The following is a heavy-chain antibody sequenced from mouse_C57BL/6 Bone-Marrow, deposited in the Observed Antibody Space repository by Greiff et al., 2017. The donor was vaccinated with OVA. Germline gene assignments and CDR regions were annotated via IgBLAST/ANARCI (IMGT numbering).Heavy chain of an antibody. CDR2: ISGGGGNT. V-gene: IGHV5-9*01. CDR1: GFTFSSYT. Sequence: EVQLVESGGGLVKPGGSLKLSCAASGFTFSSYTMSWVRQTPEKRLEWVATISGGGGNTYYPDSVRGRFPISRDNAKNTLYLQMSSLRSEDTALYYCARRPVPYWYFDVWGTGTTVTVSS. CDR3: ARRPVPYWYFDV. J-gene: IGHJ1*03.